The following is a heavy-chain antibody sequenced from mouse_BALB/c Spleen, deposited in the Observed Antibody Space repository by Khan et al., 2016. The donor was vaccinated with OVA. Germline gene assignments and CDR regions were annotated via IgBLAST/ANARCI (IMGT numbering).Heavy chain of an antibody. V-gene: IGHV2-2*02. CDR3: AKNRNGYVGY. J-gene: IGHJ2*01. CDR1: GFSLTNYD. CDR2: IWRGGIT. Sequence: QVQLKQSGPGLVQPSQSLSITCTVSGFSLTNYDVHWVRQSPGKGLEWLGVIWRGGITVYNAPFISRLTTSKDISKSQVFCKMNSLKANDTAIYYCAKNRNGYVGYWGQGTAVTVSS. D-gene: IGHD1-1*02.